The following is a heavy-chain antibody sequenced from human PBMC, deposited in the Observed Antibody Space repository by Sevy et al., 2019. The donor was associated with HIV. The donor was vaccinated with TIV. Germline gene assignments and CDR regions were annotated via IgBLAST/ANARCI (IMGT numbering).Heavy chain of an antibody. CDR1: GGSITSLY. V-gene: IGHV4-59*08. CDR3: AGXNAWGRGYS. J-gene: IGHJ4*02. CDR2: IYYNGHI. D-gene: IGHD1-26*01. Sequence: SETLSLTCTVSGGSITSLYWNWIRQPPGKGLEWIANIYYNGHINYNPSLKSRVTLSLDTSKNQFSLRLSSVTAADTXXXYCAGXNAWGRGYSWGQGTLVTVSS.